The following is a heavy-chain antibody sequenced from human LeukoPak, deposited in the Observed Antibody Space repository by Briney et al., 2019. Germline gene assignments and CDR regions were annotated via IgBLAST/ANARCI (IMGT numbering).Heavy chain of an antibody. CDR3: ARGAGGRYYFDY. CDR2: ISTYNGDT. J-gene: IGHJ4*02. Sequence: ASVKVSCKASGYTFTNYGVSWVRQAPGQGLEWMGWISTYNGDTDYAQKFQGRVTLTTDTSTSTAYLELRSLRSDDTAVYYCARGAGGRYYFDYWGRGTLVTVSS. V-gene: IGHV1-18*01. D-gene: IGHD6-19*01. CDR1: GYTFTNYG.